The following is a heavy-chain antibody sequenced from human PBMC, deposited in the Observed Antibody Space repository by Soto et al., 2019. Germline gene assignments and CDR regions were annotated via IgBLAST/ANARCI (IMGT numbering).Heavy chain of an antibody. CDR1: GFTFDDYA. Sequence: EVHLVESGGALVQRGGSLRLSCVASGFTFDDYAMNWVRQAPGRGLEWVSSIGGRGGNPSYADSMKGHVTISRDNSKNTVYLHMNNLRVEDTATYYCAKPSAYGDFAGSFEAWGQGTLVTVSP. CDR3: AKPSAYGDFAGSFEA. J-gene: IGHJ5*02. CDR2: IGGRGGNP. D-gene: IGHD4-17*01. V-gene: IGHV3-23*04.